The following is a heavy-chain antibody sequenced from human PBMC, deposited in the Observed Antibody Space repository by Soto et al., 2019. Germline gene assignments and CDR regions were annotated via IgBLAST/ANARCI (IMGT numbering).Heavy chain of an antibody. CDR3: ATGAGSVTDRGFRGPLDY. J-gene: IGHJ4*02. D-gene: IGHD4-17*01. Sequence: QVQLVQSGAEVKKPGSSVKVSCKASGGTFSKQSITWVRQVPGPGFEWIGGITPTFGTTKFAQWVQGRVTKTADESTSTAYMERTSLTSEDTAVYYGATGAGSVTDRGFRGPLDYWGQGTQVTVSS. V-gene: IGHV1-69*01. CDR1: GGTFSKQS. CDR2: ITPTFGTT.